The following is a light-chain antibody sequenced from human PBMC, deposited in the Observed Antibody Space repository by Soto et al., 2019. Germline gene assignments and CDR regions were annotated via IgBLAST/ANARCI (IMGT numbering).Light chain of an antibody. V-gene: IGKV1-33*01. J-gene: IGKJ3*01. CDR3: QHYSNVPPT. CDR1: QDISNS. Sequence: DIKMTQSPSSLSASVGDRVTISCQASQDISNSLNWYQQKPGKAPELLIYDAYNLETGVPSRFSGSVTGTEFTLTISSLQPEDIATYYCQHYSNVPPTFGPGTHVDIK. CDR2: DAY.